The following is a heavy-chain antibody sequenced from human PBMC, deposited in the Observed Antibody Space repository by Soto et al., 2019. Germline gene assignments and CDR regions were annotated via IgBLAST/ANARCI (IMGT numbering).Heavy chain of an antibody. CDR1: GGSISSSSYY. D-gene: IGHD3-16*02. J-gene: IGHJ3*02. Sequence: SETLSLTCTVSGGSISSSSYYWGWIRQPPGKGLEWIGSIYYSGSTYYNPSLKSRVTISVDTSKNQFSLKLSSVTAADTAVYYCARLGYIERVYIWGCYRPPGAEAFDSWGQGTKVTVPS. CDR2: IYYSGST. V-gene: IGHV4-39*01. CDR3: ARLGYIERVYIWGCYRPPGAEAFDS.